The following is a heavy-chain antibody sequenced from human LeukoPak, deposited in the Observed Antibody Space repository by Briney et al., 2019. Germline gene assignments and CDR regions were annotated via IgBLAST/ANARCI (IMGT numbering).Heavy chain of an antibody. CDR1: GGTFSSYA. V-gene: IGHV1-69*04. D-gene: IGHD5-24*01. CDR2: IIPILGIA. CDR3: ARRDGYNYDYYYYGMDV. Sequence: ASVKVSCKASGGTFSSYAISWVRQAPGQGLEWMGRIIPILGIANYAQKFQGRVTITADKSTSTAYMDLSSLRSEDTAVYYCARRDGYNYDYYYYGMDVWGQGTTVTVSS. J-gene: IGHJ6*02.